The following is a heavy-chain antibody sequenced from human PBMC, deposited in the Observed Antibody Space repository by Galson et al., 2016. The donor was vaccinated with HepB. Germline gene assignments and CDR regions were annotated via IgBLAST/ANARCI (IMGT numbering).Heavy chain of an antibody. CDR2: IYSSGST. D-gene: IGHD2-21*02. CDR3: WRDRSGGNSYFRSSIDY. Sequence: SETLSLTCTVSGDSIGSNSYYWGWLRQPPGKGLVWIGSIYSSGSTYYNPSLKSRITISVDTSKNQFSLKLSSVTAADTAVYYCWRDRSGGNSYFRSSIDYWGQGTLVTVSS. V-gene: IGHV4-39*02. J-gene: IGHJ4*02. CDR1: GDSIGSNSYY.